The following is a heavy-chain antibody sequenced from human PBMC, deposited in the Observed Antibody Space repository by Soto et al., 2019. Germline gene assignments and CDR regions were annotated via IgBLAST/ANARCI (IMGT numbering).Heavy chain of an antibody. CDR1: GFTFSRSA. CDR2: IVVDSDNT. Sequence: QLQLVQSGPEVKRPGTLLKVSCKASGFTFSRSAVQWVRQARGQRLEWIGWIVVDSDNTKYAQKFQERVTITRDRATSTVYLELTNLTSEDTAVYYCATVFYGRNGWHWGQGTLVTVSS. V-gene: IGHV1-58*01. J-gene: IGHJ4*02. CDR3: ATVFYGRNGWH. D-gene: IGHD1-1*01.